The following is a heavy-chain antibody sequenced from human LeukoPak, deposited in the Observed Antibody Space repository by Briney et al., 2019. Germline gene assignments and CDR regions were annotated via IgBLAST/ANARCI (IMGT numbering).Heavy chain of an antibody. CDR3: ARSQGATIYGFDS. V-gene: IGHV6-1*01. J-gene: IGHJ4*02. Sequence: SQTLSLTCAISGDSVSSNSAAWNWIRQSPSRGIEWLRRTYYRSKWYIVYAVSVKSRMTINSDTSKNQFSLQLNSVTPDDTAVYYCARSQGATIYGFDSWGQGTPVTVSS. CDR1: GDSVSSNSAA. CDR2: TYYRSKWYI. D-gene: IGHD5-12*01.